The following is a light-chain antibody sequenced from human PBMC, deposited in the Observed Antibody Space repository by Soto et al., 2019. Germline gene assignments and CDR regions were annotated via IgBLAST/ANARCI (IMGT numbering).Light chain of an antibody. CDR1: QDISNF. Sequence: DIQMTQSPSSLYASVGDRVTITCRASQDISNFLAWYQQKPGKVPKLLIYPASTLQSGVPSRFSGSGSGTDLTLTITSLQSEDFATYYCQKYKDAPFTFGPGTKVDV. V-gene: IGKV1-27*01. CDR3: QKYKDAPFT. J-gene: IGKJ3*01. CDR2: PAS.